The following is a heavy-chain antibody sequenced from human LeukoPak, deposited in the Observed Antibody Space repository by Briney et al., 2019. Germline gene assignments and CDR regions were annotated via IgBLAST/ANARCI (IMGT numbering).Heavy chain of an antibody. CDR3: AREVGIAAAGLGGY. CDR2: MNPNSGNT. V-gene: IGHV1-8*01. Sequence: ASVKVSCKASGYTFTSYDINWVRQATGQGFEWVGWMNPNSGNTGYAQKFQGRVTMTRNTSISTAYMELSSLRSEDTAVYYCAREVGIAAAGLGGYWGQGTLVTVSS. J-gene: IGHJ4*02. D-gene: IGHD6-13*01. CDR1: GYTFTSYD.